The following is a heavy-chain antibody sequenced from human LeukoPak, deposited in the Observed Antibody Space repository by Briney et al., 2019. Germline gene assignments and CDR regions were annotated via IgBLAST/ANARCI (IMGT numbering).Heavy chain of an antibody. CDR1: GGSFSGYY. Sequence: PSETLSLTCAVYGGSFSGYYWSWIRQPPGKGLEWIGEINHSGSTNYNPSLKSRVTISVDTSKNQFSLKLSSVTAADTAVYYCARSQFYGDYAERLLEYFQHWGQGTLVTVSS. V-gene: IGHV4-34*01. J-gene: IGHJ1*01. CDR2: INHSGST. CDR3: ARSQFYGDYAERLLEYFQH. D-gene: IGHD4-17*01.